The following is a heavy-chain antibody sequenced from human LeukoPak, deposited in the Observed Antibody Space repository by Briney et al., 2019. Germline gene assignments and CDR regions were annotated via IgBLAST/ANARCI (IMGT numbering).Heavy chain of an antibody. J-gene: IGHJ5*02. D-gene: IGHD3-22*01. CDR3: ASGLYDSSGYYYGFNWFDP. V-gene: IGHV1-69*06. Sequence: SVKVSCKASGGTFSSYAISWVRQAPGQGLEWMGGIIPIFGTANYAQKFQGRVTITADKSTSTAYMELSSLRSEDTAVYYCASGLYDSSGYYYGFNWFDPWGQGTLVTVSS. CDR1: GGTFSSYA. CDR2: IIPIFGTA.